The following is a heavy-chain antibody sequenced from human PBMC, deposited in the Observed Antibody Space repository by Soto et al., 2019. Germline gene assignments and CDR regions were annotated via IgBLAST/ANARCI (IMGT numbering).Heavy chain of an antibody. Sequence: QVQLQQWGAGLLKPSETLSLTCAVYGGSFSGHYWSWIRQPPGKGLEWIGQINHSGSTNYNPSLKSRVTISIGASKDQCSRNLSSVTAADMTVYYCARGTSGSHDAFDIWGQGTMVTVSS. CDR2: INHSGST. CDR1: GGSFSGHY. V-gene: IGHV4-34*01. D-gene: IGHD2-15*01. J-gene: IGHJ3*02. CDR3: ARGTSGSHDAFDI.